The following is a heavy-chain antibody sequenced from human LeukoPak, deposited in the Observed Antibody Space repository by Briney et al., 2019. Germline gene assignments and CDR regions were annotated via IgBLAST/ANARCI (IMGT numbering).Heavy chain of an antibody. CDR2: IYYSGST. Sequence: SETLSLTCTVSGGSISSYYWSWIRQPPGKGLEWIGYIYYSGSTNYNPSLKSRFTISVDTSKHQFSLKLSSVTAAATAVYYCARAVAAAGDWFDPWGQGTLVTVSS. V-gene: IGHV4-59*01. J-gene: IGHJ5*02. D-gene: IGHD6-13*01. CDR3: ARAVAAAGDWFDP. CDR1: GGSISSYY.